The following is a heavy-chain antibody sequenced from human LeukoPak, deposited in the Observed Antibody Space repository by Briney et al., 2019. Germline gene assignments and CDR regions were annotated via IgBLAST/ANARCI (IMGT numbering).Heavy chain of an antibody. D-gene: IGHD3-3*01. Sequence: GGSLRLXCAASGFTFSSYWMSWVRQAPGKGLESVANIKQDGSEKYYVDSVKGRFTISRDNAKNSLYLQMNSLRAEDTAVYYCARLVHNYDFWSGYFYNWFDPWGQGTLVTVSS. V-gene: IGHV3-7*01. CDR3: ARLVHNYDFWSGYFYNWFDP. CDR2: IKQDGSEK. CDR1: GFTFSSYW. J-gene: IGHJ5*02.